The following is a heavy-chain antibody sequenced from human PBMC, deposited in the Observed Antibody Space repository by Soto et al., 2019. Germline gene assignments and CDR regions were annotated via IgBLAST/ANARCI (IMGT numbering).Heavy chain of an antibody. CDR1: GGTFSSYA. Sequence: SVKVSCKASGGTFSSYAISWVRQAPGQGLEWMGGIIPIFGTANCAQKFQGRVTITADESTSTAYMELSSLRSEDTAVYYCARGPEEAYYDSSGYSDAFDIWGQGTMVTVSS. CDR2: IIPIFGTA. V-gene: IGHV1-69*13. CDR3: ARGPEEAYYDSSGYSDAFDI. D-gene: IGHD3-22*01. J-gene: IGHJ3*02.